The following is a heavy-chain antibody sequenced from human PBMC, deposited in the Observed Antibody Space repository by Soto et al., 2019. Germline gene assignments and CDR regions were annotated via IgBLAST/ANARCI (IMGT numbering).Heavy chain of an antibody. CDR1: GGTVASSHW. V-gene: IGHV4-4*02. D-gene: IGHD2-21*02. J-gene: IGHJ5*02. Sequence: KASETLSLTCGVSGGTVASSHWLSWVRQSPGRGLEWIGNVYHTGDTNFNPSLQSRVTFSVDKSNNQFSLRLTSVTAADTAVYFCAREIVTAGGNNYFDPWGPGTLVTVSS. CDR3: AREIVTAGGNNYFDP. CDR2: VYHTGDT.